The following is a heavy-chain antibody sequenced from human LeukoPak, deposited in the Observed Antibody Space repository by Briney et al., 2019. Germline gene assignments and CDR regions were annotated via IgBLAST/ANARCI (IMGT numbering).Heavy chain of an antibody. CDR3: ASRYSSRSGL. Sequence: PSETLSLTCAVYGGSFSGYYWSWIRQPPGKGLEWIGEINHSGSTNYNPSLKSRVTISVDTSKNQFSLKLSSVAAADTAVYYCASRYSSRSGLWGQGTLVTVSS. CDR2: INHSGST. CDR1: GGSFSGYY. J-gene: IGHJ4*02. V-gene: IGHV4-34*01. D-gene: IGHD6-13*01.